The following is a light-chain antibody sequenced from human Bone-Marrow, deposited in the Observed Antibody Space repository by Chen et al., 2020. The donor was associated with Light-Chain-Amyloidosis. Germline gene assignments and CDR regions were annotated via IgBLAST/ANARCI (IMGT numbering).Light chain of an antibody. V-gene: IGLV6-57*01. Sequence: NFMLNQPHSVSESPRKTVIISCTRSSGSIATNYVQWYQQRPGSSPTTVIYEDDQRPSGVPDRFSGSIDRSSNSASLTISGLKTEDEADYYCQSYQGSSQGVFGGGTKLTVL. J-gene: IGLJ3*02. CDR1: SGSIATNY. CDR2: EDD. CDR3: QSYQGSSQGV.